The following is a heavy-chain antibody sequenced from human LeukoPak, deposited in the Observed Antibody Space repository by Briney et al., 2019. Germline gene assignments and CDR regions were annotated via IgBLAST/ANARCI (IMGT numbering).Heavy chain of an antibody. Sequence: GGSLRLSCAASGFTFSSFWMSWVRQAPGKGLEWVAVISYDGSNKYYADSVKGRFTISRDNSKNTLYLQMNSLRAEDTAVYYCARDQFFDYWGQGTLVTVSS. J-gene: IGHJ4*02. CDR1: GFTFSSFW. CDR2: ISYDGSNK. CDR3: ARDQFFDY. V-gene: IGHV3-30*03.